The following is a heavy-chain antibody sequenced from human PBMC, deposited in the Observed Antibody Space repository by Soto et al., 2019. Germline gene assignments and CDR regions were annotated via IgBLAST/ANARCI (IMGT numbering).Heavy chain of an antibody. CDR2: INGDGSTT. Sequence: EVQLLESGGGLVQPGGSLRLSCAASGFTFTHYWMHWVRQVPGKGLVWVSRINGDGSTTSYADFVKGRFTSSRDNAKNTVHLQMNSLSSDDTALYYCARDFTPAEPPGDALDYWGQGTPVTISS. V-gene: IGHV3-74*01. CDR1: GFTFTHYW. D-gene: IGHD2-15*01. J-gene: IGHJ4*02. CDR3: ARDFTPAEPPGDALDY.